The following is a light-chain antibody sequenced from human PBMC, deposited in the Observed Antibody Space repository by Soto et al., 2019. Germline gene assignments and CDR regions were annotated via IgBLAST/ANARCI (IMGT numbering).Light chain of an antibody. V-gene: IGLV3-21*02. CDR1: HIGSKS. CDR2: DDS. Sequence: SYELTQPPSVSVAPGQTARITCGGNHIGSKSVHWYQQKPGQAPVLVVYDDSDRPSGIPERFSGSNSVNTATLTISRVEAGDEADYYCQVWDISSDHPYVFGTGTKVTV. CDR3: QVWDISSDHPYV. J-gene: IGLJ1*01.